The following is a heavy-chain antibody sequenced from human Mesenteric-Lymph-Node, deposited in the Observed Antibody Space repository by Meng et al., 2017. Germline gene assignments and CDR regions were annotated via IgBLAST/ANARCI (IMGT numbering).Heavy chain of an antibody. D-gene: IGHD3-22*01. Sequence: GESLKISCAASEFTFRNYAMHWVRQAPGKGPEWVAVIWDDGSNKDYADSVKGRFTISRDNARNTLYLQMNSLRAEDTAVYYCARDPLTMTVVGLDYWGPGTLVTVSS. CDR2: IWDDGSNK. J-gene: IGHJ4*02. CDR3: ARDPLTMTVVGLDY. V-gene: IGHV3-33*01. CDR1: EFTFRNYA.